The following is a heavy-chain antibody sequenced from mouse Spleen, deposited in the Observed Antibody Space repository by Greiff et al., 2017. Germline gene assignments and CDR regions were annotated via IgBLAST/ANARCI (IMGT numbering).Heavy chain of an antibody. D-gene: IGHD2-13*01. CDR1: GFTFSSYT. V-gene: IGHV5-9*04. J-gene: IGHJ1*01. Sequence: EVQVVESGGGLVKPGGSLKLSCAASGFTFSSYTMSWVRQTPAKRLEWVATISSGGGKTYYPDSVKGRFTISRDNARNTLYLQMSSLRSEDTAMYYCARRGDFNWYFDVWGAGTTVTVSS. CDR3: ARRGDFNWYFDV. CDR2: ISSGGGKT.